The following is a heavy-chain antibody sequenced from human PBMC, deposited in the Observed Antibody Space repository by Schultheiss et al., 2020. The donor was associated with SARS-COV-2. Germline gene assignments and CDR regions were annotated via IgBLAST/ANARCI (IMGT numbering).Heavy chain of an antibody. V-gene: IGHV6-1*01. CDR1: GDSVSSNTGA. D-gene: IGHD7-27*01. CDR3: ARGLLGRDDY. J-gene: IGHJ4*02. CDR2: TYYRSKWYN. Sequence: SQTLSLTCAISGDSVSSNTGAWNWIRQSPSRGLEWLGRTYYRSKWYNDYAVSVKSRIMIKPDTSKNQFSLQVNSVTPEDTAVYYCARGLLGRDDYWGQGTLVTVSS.